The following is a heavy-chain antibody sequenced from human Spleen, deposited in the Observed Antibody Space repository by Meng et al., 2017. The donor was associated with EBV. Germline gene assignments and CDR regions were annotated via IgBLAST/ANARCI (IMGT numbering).Heavy chain of an antibody. D-gene: IGHD4-17*01. V-gene: IGHV4-30-2*01. CDR2: IYQSGSA. J-gene: IGHJ5*02. CDR3: ARGGGYGDYEGWFDP. CDR1: GDSINNGGYS. Sequence: LPEAGSGLVNPSQTLSLTCAVSGDSINNGGYSWSWIRQPPGKGLDWIGYIYQSGSAYYNPSLKSRVTMSVDMSKNQFSLKLTSVTAADTAVYYCARGGGYGDYEGWFDPWGQGTLVTVSS.